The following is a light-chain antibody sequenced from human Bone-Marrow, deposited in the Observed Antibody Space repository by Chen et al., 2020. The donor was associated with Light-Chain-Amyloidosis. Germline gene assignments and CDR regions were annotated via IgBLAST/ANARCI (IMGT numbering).Light chain of an antibody. CDR1: NIGSKS. Sequence: SYVLTQPPSVSVAPGKTARITCGGNNIGSKSVHWYQHKPGQAPVLVIYYDSDRPSGLPERFSGANSGNTATLTISRVEAGDEADYYCQVGDSSGDHRGVFGTGTKVTVL. V-gene: IGLV3-21*04. CDR3: QVGDSSGDHRGV. J-gene: IGLJ1*01. CDR2: YDS.